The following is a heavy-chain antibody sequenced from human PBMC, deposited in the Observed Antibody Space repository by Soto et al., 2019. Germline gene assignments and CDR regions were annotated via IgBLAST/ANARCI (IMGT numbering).Heavy chain of an antibody. CDR3: SKIFVLRYFDWLSPAIDY. V-gene: IGHV3-48*02. Sequence: GGSLRLSCAASGFTFSSYAMNWVRQAPGKGLEWISWISSSSSSIYYADSVRGRFTISRDNAKNSLYLQMNSLRDEDTAVYYCSKIFVLRYFDWLSPAIDYWGQGTLVTVSS. D-gene: IGHD3-9*01. CDR1: GFTFSSYA. J-gene: IGHJ4*02. CDR2: ISSSSSSI.